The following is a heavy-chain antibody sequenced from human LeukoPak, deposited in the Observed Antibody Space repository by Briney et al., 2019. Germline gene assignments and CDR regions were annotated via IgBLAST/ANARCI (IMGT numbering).Heavy chain of an antibody. CDR2: IYYSGST. CDR1: GDSISSYY. D-gene: IGHD6-13*01. Sequence: SGTLSLTCTVSGDSISSYYWSWIRQPPGKGLEWIGYIYYSGSTDYNPSLKSRVTISVDTSKNQFFLKLSSVTAADTAVYYCARLLPPYSSSVVNWFDPWGQGTLVTVSS. V-gene: IGHV4-59*01. J-gene: IGHJ5*02. CDR3: ARLLPPYSSSVVNWFDP.